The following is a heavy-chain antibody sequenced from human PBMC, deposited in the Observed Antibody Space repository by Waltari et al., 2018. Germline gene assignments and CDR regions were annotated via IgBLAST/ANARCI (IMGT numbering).Heavy chain of an antibody. V-gene: IGHV4-34*12. CDR3: ASRRVATLSSTGAFNI. J-gene: IGHJ3*02. CDR2: VVHSGNT. Sequence: QVQLQQWGARLLKPSETLSLTFTLNGGSFGWYSLRWIRQCPRKGLEWIGEVVHSGNTQYNPSLMSRVTISIDTSKNHFSLRLTSVTAADTAFYYCASRRVATLSSTGAFNIWGPGTLVTVSS. CDR1: GGSFGWYS. D-gene: IGHD3-3*01.